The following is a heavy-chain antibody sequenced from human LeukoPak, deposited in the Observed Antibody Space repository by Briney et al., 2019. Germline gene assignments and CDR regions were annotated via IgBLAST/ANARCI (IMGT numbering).Heavy chain of an antibody. Sequence: GGSLRLSCVTSGFTFNNYAMTWVRQAPGKGLEWVSAISGGSRNRYYADSVKGRFTISRDTSKNTLYLQMNSLRADDTAVYYCARIPLSAVVPAARFDYWGQGTLVTVSS. J-gene: IGHJ4*02. CDR2: ISGGSRNR. D-gene: IGHD2-2*01. CDR3: ARIPLSAVVPAARFDY. CDR1: GFTFNNYA. V-gene: IGHV3-23*01.